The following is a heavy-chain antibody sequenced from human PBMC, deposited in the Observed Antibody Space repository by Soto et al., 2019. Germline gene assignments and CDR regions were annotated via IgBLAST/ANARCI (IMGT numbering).Heavy chain of an antibody. V-gene: IGHV4-59*01. CDR2: IYYSGST. J-gene: IGHJ4*02. Sequence: PSETLSLTCTVSGGSISSYYWSWIRQPPGKGLEWIGYIYYSGSTNYNPSLKSRVTISVDTSKNQFSLKLSSVTAADTDVYYCARGNPSNSCLCYWGRGTRATVSS. CDR3: ARGNPSNSCLCY. CDR1: GGSISSYY. D-gene: IGHD2-15*01.